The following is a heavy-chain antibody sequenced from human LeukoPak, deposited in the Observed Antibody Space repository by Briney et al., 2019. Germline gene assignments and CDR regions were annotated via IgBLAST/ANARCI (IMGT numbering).Heavy chain of an antibody. Sequence: GRSLRLSCAASGFTFSSYAMHWVRQAPGKGLEWVAVISYDGSNKYYADSVKGRFTISRDNSKNTLYLQMNSLRAEDTAVYYCARDRADTAVSRFDYWGQGTLVTVSS. D-gene: IGHD5-18*01. CDR2: ISYDGSNK. CDR3: ARDRADTAVSRFDY. V-gene: IGHV3-30-3*01. CDR1: GFTFSSYA. J-gene: IGHJ4*02.